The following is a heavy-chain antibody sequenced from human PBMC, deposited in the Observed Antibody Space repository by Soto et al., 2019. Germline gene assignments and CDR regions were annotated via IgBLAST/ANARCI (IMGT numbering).Heavy chain of an antibody. Sequence: SETLSLTCAVSGGSISSGGYSWSWIRQPPGKGLEWIGYIYHSGSTYYNPSLKSRVTISVDRSKNQFSLKLSSVTAADTAVYYCARDQEGNNWFDPWVQGTLVTVSS. CDR2: IYHSGST. CDR3: ARDQEGNNWFDP. V-gene: IGHV4-30-2*01. CDR1: GGSISSGGYS. J-gene: IGHJ5*02.